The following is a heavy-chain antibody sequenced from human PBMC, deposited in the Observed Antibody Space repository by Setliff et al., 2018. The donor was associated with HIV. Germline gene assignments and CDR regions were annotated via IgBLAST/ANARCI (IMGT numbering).Heavy chain of an antibody. CDR2: IRYSGNT. CDR1: DHSISSGYY. CDR3: AKSIVGGTTHAFDL. V-gene: IGHV4-38-2*01. Sequence: PSETLSLTCAVSDHSISSGYYWGWIRQPPGKGLEWIASIRYSGNTFYSPSLKSRVTISEDTSKNQFSLKVKSVTAADTAVYYCAKSIVGGTTHAFDLWGQGTMVTVSS. D-gene: IGHD1-26*01. J-gene: IGHJ3*01.